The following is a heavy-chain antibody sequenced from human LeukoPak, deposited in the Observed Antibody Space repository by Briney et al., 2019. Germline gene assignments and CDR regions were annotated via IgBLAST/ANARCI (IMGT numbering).Heavy chain of an antibody. D-gene: IGHD1-26*01. CDR2: ISYDGSNK. V-gene: IGHV3-30*18. J-gene: IGHJ4*02. CDR3: AKSIVGATTVDY. Sequence: PGRSLRLSCAASGFTFSSYGMHWVRQAPGKGLEWVAVISYDGSNKYYADSVKGRFTISRDNSKNTLHLQMNSLRAEDTAVYYCAKSIVGATTVDYWGQGTLVTVSS. CDR1: GFTFSSYG.